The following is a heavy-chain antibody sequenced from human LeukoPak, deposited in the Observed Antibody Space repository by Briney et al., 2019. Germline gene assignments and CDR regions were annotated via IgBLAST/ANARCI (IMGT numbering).Heavy chain of an antibody. Sequence: SGTLSLTCTVSGVSITSYYWTWIRQPPGKGLERIGHIYSSGSTNYNPSLESRLTMSVDTSTNQFSLKLSSVTAADTAVYYCARGGAHSGYEFDCWGQGTLVTVSS. J-gene: IGHJ4*02. D-gene: IGHD5-12*01. V-gene: IGHV4-59*01. CDR3: ARGGAHSGYEFDC. CDR1: GVSITSYY. CDR2: IYSSGST.